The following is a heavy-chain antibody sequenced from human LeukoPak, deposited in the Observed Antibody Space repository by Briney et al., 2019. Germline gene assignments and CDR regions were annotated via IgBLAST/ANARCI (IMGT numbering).Heavy chain of an antibody. CDR1: GFTFSGYG. CDR3: AKESPDYGDYVGLYYYYYMDV. D-gene: IGHD4-17*01. J-gene: IGHJ6*03. V-gene: IGHV3-30*18. CDR2: ISYDGSNK. Sequence: GGSLRLSCAASGFTFSGYGMHWVRQAPGKGLEWVAVISYDGSNKYYADSVKGRFTISRDNSKNTLYLQMNSLRAEDTAVYYCAKESPDYGDYVGLYYYYYMDVWGKGTTVTVSS.